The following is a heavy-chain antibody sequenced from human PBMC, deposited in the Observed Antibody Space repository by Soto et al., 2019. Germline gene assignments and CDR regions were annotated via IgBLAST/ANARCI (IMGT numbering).Heavy chain of an antibody. D-gene: IGHD3-10*01. Sequence: QVQLVESGGGVVQPGRSLTLSCAASGFTFSNYGMHWVRQAPGKGLEWVAFIWYDGTGKYYADSVKGRFTISRDNSKNTLFLQMSSLRVEDTALYYCARADYYGSGTYYPPDSWGQGTLVTVSS. J-gene: IGHJ4*02. CDR3: ARADYYGSGTYYPPDS. CDR1: GFTFSNYG. V-gene: IGHV3-33*01. CDR2: IWYDGTGK.